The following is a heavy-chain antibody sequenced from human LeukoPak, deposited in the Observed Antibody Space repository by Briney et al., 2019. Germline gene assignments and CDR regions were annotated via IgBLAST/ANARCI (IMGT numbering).Heavy chain of an antibody. V-gene: IGHV4-34*01. CDR3: ARGGLDYGDYPDY. CDR1: GGSFSGYY. Sequence: SETLSLTCAVDGGSFSGYYWSWIRQPPGKGLEWNGEINHSGSTNYNPSLKSRVTISVDTSKNQFSLKLSSVTAADTAVYYCARGGLDYGDYPDYWGQGTLVTVSS. CDR2: INHSGST. J-gene: IGHJ4*02. D-gene: IGHD4-17*01.